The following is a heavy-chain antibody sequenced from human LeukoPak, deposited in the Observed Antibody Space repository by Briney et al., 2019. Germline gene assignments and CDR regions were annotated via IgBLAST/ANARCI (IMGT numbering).Heavy chain of an antibody. CDR1: GFTVSSNF. Sequence: GGSLRLSCAASGFTVSSNFMNWVRQAPGKGLEWVSLIYSDGSTHYTDSVKGRFSTSRDNSKNTVYLQMNSLRGEDTAVYYCARRSVPGRPGYWGQGTLVTVSS. V-gene: IGHV3-66*04. CDR3: ARRSVPGRPGY. D-gene: IGHD6-6*01. CDR2: IYSDGST. J-gene: IGHJ4*02.